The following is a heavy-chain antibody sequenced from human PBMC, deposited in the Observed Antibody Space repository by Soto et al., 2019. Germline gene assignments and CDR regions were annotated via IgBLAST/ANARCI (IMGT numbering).Heavy chain of an antibody. J-gene: IGHJ4*02. D-gene: IGHD6-19*01. CDR3: AKDSSGWYVFDY. CDR1: GFTFSSYG. V-gene: IGHV3-30*18. CDR2: ISYDGSNK. Sequence: PGGSLRLSCAASGFTFSSYGMHWVRQAPGKGLEWVAVISYDGSNKYYADSVKGRFTISRDNSKNTLYLQMNSLRAEDTAVYYCAKDSSGWYVFDYWGQGTQVTVSS.